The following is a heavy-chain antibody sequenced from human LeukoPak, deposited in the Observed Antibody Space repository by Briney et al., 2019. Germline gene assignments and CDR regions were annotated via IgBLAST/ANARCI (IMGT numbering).Heavy chain of an antibody. V-gene: IGHV3-72*01. D-gene: IGHD1-26*01. CDR2: IRTKANSYTT. CDR1: GLRFSDHH. CDR3: ALLGAWISGSSEHDY. J-gene: IGHJ4*02. Sequence: PGGSLRLSCAASGLRFSDHHMDWVRQAPGKGLEWVGRIRTKANSYTTEYAASVKGRFTISRDDSKNSVYLQMHSLKTEDTAVYYCALLGAWISGSSEHDYWDQGTLATVSS.